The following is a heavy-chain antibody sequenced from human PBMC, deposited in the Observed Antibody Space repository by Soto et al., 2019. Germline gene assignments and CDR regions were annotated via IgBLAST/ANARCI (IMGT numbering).Heavy chain of an antibody. CDR1: GYTFTSYD. Sequence: GASVKVSCKASGYTFTSYDINWVRQATGQGLEWMGWMNPNSGNTGYAQKFQGRVTMTRNTSISTAYMELSSLRSEDTAVYYCARGLWYYGSGSSDYWGQGTLVTVSS. D-gene: IGHD3-10*01. CDR3: ARGLWYYGSGSSDY. J-gene: IGHJ4*02. V-gene: IGHV1-8*01. CDR2: MNPNSGNT.